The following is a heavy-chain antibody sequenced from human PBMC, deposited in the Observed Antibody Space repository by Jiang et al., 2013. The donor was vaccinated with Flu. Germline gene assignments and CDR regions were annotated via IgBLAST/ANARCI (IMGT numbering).Heavy chain of an antibody. CDR2: INSDGSTT. Sequence: WVRQAPGKGLVWVSHINSDGSTTTYADSVKGRFTISRDDAKNTVYLQMNSLRAEDTAVYFCARDKGYAMDVWGQGTTVTVSS. J-gene: IGHJ6*02. CDR3: ARDKGYAMDV. V-gene: IGHV3-74*01.